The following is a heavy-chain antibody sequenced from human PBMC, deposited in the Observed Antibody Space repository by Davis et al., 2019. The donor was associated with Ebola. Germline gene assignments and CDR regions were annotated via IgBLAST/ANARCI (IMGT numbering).Heavy chain of an antibody. CDR2: IYYSGST. Sequence: PSETLSLTCTVSGGSISSSSYYWGWIRQPPGKGLEWIGSIYYSGSTYYNPSLKSRVTISVDTSKNQFSLKLSSVTAADTAVYYCARGLWFRELLQEPFDYWGQGTLVTVSS. CDR1: GGSISSSSYY. D-gene: IGHD3-10*01. CDR3: ARGLWFRELLQEPFDY. V-gene: IGHV4-39*01. J-gene: IGHJ4*02.